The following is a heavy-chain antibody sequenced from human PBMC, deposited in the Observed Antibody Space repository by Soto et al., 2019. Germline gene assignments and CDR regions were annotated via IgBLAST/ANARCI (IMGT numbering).Heavy chain of an antibody. CDR2: IIPILGIA. CDR1: GGTFSSYN. V-gene: IGHV1-69*02. D-gene: IGHD3-22*01. CDR3: ARPLPNYYDSSGYDAFDI. J-gene: IGHJ3*02. Sequence: QLVQSGAEVKKPGSSGKVSCKASGGTFSSYNISWVRQAPGQGLEWVGRIIPILGIANHAQKVQGRVTITADKSTSTAYMELSSLRSEDTAVYYCARPLPNYYDSSGYDAFDIWGQGTMVTVSS.